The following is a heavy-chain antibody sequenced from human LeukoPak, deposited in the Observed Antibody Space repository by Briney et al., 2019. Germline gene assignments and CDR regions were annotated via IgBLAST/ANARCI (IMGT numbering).Heavy chain of an antibody. Sequence: GGSLRLSCAASGFTFSSYSMNWVRQAPGKGLEWVSYINSSSSTIYYADSVKGRFTISRDNAKNSLYLQMNSLRAEDTAVYYCARDGGSAAMDVWGKGTTVTVSS. D-gene: IGHD3-16*01. CDR1: GFTFSSYS. J-gene: IGHJ6*03. V-gene: IGHV3-48*01. CDR2: INSSSSTI. CDR3: ARDGGSAAMDV.